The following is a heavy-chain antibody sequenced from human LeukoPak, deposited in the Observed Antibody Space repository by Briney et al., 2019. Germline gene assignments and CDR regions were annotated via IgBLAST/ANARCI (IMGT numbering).Heavy chain of an antibody. CDR1: GGTFSSYA. Sequence: SVKVSCKASGGTFSSYAISWVRQAPGQGLEWIGRIIPIFGTANYAQKFQGRVTITTDESTSTAYMELSSLRSEDTAVYYCATNYYGSGGVFDYWGQGTLVTVSS. V-gene: IGHV1-69*05. D-gene: IGHD3-10*01. J-gene: IGHJ4*02. CDR2: IIPIFGTA. CDR3: ATNYYGSGGVFDY.